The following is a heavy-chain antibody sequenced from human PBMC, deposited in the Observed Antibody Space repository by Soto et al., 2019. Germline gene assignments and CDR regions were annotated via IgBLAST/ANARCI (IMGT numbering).Heavy chain of an antibody. CDR3: TRHTGYDSSLDY. CDR2: IDPSDSYT. D-gene: IGHD5-12*01. Sequence: ELLKIRCHGSGCTIVGLCVSWVRKMPGKGLEWMGRIDPSDSYTDYSPTVQGHVTMSADKSINTAYLQWSSLQASDTAVYYCTRHTGYDSSLDYWGQGTLVTVSS. J-gene: IGHJ4*02. V-gene: IGHV5-10-1*01. CDR1: GCTIVGLC.